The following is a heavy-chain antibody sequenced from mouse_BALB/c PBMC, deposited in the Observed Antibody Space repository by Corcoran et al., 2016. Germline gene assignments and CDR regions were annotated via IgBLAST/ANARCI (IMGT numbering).Heavy chain of an antibody. Sequence: EVQLQQSGPELVKPGASVKISCKASGYSFTGYYMQWVKQSHVKSLEWIGRINPYNGATSYNQNFKDKASLTVDKSSSTAYMELHSLTSEDSAVYYCARGALLRYFDYLGQGTTLTVSS. CDR1: GYSFTGYY. CDR2: INPYNGAT. D-gene: IGHD1-1*01. V-gene: IGHV1-26*01. CDR3: ARGALLRYFDY. J-gene: IGHJ2*01.